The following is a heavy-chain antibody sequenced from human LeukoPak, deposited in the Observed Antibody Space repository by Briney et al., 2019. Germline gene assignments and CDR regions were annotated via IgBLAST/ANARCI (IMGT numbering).Heavy chain of an antibody. Sequence: ETLSLTCAVYGGSFSGYYWSWIRQPPGKGLEWIGEINHSGSTNYNPSLKSRVTISVDTSKNQFSLKLSSVTAADTAVYYCARDMVRGVKYDYWGQGTLVTVSS. CDR2: INHSGST. V-gene: IGHV4-34*01. D-gene: IGHD3-10*01. CDR1: GGSFSGYY. CDR3: ARDMVRGVKYDY. J-gene: IGHJ4*02.